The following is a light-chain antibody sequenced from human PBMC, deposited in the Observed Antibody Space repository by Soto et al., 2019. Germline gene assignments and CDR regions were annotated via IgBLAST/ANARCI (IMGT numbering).Light chain of an antibody. V-gene: IGLV1-44*01. CDR3: ASWDDSLNGWV. J-gene: IGLJ3*02. CDR2: SNN. Sequence: QSVLTQPPSASGTPGQRVTISCSGSRSNIGSYSVNWYQQLPGAAPKLLIYSNNQRPSGVPDRFSGSKSGTSASLAISGLQSEHEADYYCASWDDSLNGWVFGGGTKLTVL. CDR1: RSNIGSYS.